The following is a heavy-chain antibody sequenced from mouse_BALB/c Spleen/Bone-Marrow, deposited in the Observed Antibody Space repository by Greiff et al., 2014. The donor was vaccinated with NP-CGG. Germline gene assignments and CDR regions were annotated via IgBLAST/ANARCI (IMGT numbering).Heavy chain of an antibody. Sequence: EVQLVESGGGLVQPGGSLKLSCAASGFDFSRYWMSWVRQAPGKGLEWIGEINPYSSTINYTQSLKDKFIISRDNAKNTLYLQMSKVSSEDTALYCCARFSYYGRFAYWGQGTLVTVSA. CDR3: ARFSYYGRFAY. CDR2: INPYSSTI. J-gene: IGHJ3*01. CDR1: GFDFSRYW. D-gene: IGHD1-1*01. V-gene: IGHV4-1*02.